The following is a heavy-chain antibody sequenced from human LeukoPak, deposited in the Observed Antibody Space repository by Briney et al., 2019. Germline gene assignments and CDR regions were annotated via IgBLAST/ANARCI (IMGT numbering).Heavy chain of an antibody. CDR1: GYTFTGYY. D-gene: IGHD2-2*01. V-gene: IGHV1-8*03. CDR2: MNPNSGNT. Sequence: ASVKVSCKASGYTFTGYYMHWVRQAPGQGLEWMGWMNPNSGNTGYAQKFQGRVTITRNTSISTAYMELSSLRSEDTAVYYCARAPRDIVVVPAAPYYMDVWGKGTTVTVSS. CDR3: ARAPRDIVVVPAAPYYMDV. J-gene: IGHJ6*03.